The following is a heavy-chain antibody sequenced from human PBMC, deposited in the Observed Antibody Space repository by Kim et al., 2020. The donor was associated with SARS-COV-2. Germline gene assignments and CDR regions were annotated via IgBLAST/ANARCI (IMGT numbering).Heavy chain of an antibody. Sequence: GGSLRLSCAASGFTFSSYAMSWVRQAPGKGLEWVSAISGSGGSTYYADSVKGRFTISRDNSKNTLYLQMNSLRAEDTAVYYCATATYYYDSSGYYGGYYFDSWGQGTLVTVSS. CDR3: ATATYYYDSSGYYGGYYFDS. D-gene: IGHD3-22*01. V-gene: IGHV3-23*01. CDR1: GFTFSSYA. CDR2: ISGSGGST. J-gene: IGHJ4*02.